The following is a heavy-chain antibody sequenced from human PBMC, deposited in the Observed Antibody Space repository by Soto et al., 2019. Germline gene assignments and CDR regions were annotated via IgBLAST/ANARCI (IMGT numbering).Heavy chain of an antibody. CDR1: GFTVDDYA. CDR2: ISWNGDAT. V-gene: IGHV3-9*01. D-gene: IGHD3-10*01. CDR3: ANLPLYGSGFDC. Sequence: EVQLVESGGGLVQPGGALRLSCAASGFTVDDYAIHWVRQIPGKGLEWVSGISWNGDATGYADSVKGRFTISRDNAKNSLYLHMDSLKTEDTAMYYCANLPLYGSGFDCWGQGTLVTVSS. J-gene: IGHJ4*02.